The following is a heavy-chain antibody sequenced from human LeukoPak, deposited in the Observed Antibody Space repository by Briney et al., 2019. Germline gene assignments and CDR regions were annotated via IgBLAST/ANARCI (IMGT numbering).Heavy chain of an antibody. J-gene: IGHJ6*03. Sequence: GASVKVSCKASGYTFTGYYMLWVRQAPGQGLEWIGWINPNRGGTNYAQKFQGRGPMTRDTSISTAYMELSRLRSDDTAVYYCARDGGVATITAQQVHLYYYYMDVWGKGTTVTISS. V-gene: IGHV1-2*02. CDR3: ARDGGVATITAQQVHLYYYYMDV. D-gene: IGHD5-24*01. CDR2: INPNRGGT. CDR1: GYTFTGYY.